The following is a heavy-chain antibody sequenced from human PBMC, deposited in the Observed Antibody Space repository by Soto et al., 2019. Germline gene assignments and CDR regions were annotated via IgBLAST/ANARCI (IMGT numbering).Heavy chain of an antibody. Sequence: ASVKVSCKASGYTFTNNDVSWVRQATGQGLEWMGWMNPGSGDTGYAQKFQGRVTMTRNISTATAYMELSSLTSEDTAIYYCARMASFGSLNWFDPWGQGTLVTVSS. CDR3: ARMASFGSLNWFDP. CDR1: GYTFTNND. CDR2: MNPGSGDT. V-gene: IGHV1-8*01. D-gene: IGHD3-10*01. J-gene: IGHJ5*02.